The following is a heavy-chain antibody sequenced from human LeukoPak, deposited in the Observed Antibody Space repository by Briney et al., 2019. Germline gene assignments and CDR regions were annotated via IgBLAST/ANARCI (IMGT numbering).Heavy chain of an antibody. CDR2: IKQDGSEK. J-gene: IGHJ4*02. CDR3: ARLIYDSGGYPFDY. D-gene: IGHD3-22*01. Sequence: GGSLRLSCAASGFTFTTFYMSWVRQAPGKGLEWVANIKQDGSEKNYVDSVKGRFTISRDNAKNSLYLQMNSLRAEDTAVYYCARLIYDSGGYPFDYWGQGTRVTVSS. CDR1: GFTFTTFY. V-gene: IGHV3-7*01.